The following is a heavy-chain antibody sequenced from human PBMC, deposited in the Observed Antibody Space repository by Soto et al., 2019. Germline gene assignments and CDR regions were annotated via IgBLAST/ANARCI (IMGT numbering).Heavy chain of an antibody. J-gene: IGHJ5*02. CDR2: ISSSSSTI. D-gene: IGHD6-19*01. CDR3: AREAIAVLNWFDP. Sequence: PGGSLRLSCAASGFTFSSYSMNWVRRAPGKGLEWVSYISSSSSTIYYADSVKGRFTISRDNAKNSLYLQMNSLRDEDTAVYYCAREAIAVLNWFDPWGQGTLVTVSS. CDR1: GFTFSSYS. V-gene: IGHV3-48*02.